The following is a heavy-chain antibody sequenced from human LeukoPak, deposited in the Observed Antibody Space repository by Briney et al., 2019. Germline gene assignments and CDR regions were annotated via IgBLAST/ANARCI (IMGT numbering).Heavy chain of an antibody. CDR1: GGSISSYY. D-gene: IGHD3-3*01. J-gene: IGHJ3*02. V-gene: IGHV4-59*01. Sequence: SETLSLTCTVSGGSISSYYWNWIRQPPGKGLEWIGYIYYSGSTNYNPSLKSRVTISVDTSENQFSLKLSSVTAADTAVYYCASETGIFGVVIHDAFDIWGQGTMVTVSS. CDR2: IYYSGST. CDR3: ASETGIFGVVIHDAFDI.